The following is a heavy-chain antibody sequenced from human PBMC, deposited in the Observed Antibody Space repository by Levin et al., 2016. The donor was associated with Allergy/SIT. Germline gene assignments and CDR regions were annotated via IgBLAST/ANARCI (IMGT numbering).Heavy chain of an antibody. V-gene: IGHV4-39*01. D-gene: IGHD3-10*01. CDR2: IYYSGST. CDR3: ARPGLVTGSYVWYNWFDP. J-gene: IGHJ5*02. Sequence: WIRQPPGKGLEWIGSIYYSGSTYYNPSLKSRVTISVDTSKNQFSLKLSSVTAADTAVYYCARPGLVTGSYVWYNWFDPWGQGTLVTVSS.